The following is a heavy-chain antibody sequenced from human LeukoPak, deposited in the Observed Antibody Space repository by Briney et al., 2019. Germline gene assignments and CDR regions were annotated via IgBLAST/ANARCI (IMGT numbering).Heavy chain of an antibody. J-gene: IGHJ4*02. D-gene: IGHD3-22*01. V-gene: IGHV3-7*01. CDR3: ARDREPYYYDSSGYYYFDY. Sequence: GGSLRLSCAASGFTFSSYGMHWVRQAPGKGLEWVANIKQDGSEKYYVDSVKGRFTISRDNAKNSLYLQMNSLRAEDTAVYYCARDREPYYYDSSGYYYFDYWGQGTLVTVSS. CDR2: IKQDGSEK. CDR1: GFTFSSYG.